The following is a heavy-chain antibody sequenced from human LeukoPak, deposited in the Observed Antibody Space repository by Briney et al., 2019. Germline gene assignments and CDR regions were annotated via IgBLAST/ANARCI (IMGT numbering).Heavy chain of an antibody. Sequence: SETLSLTCTVSGGSISSDYWSWIRQPPGKGLEWIGYIYYSGGTNYNPSLKSRVTISVDTSKNQFSLKLSSVTAADTAVYYCARAYGAVADYWGQGTLVTVSS. D-gene: IGHD6-19*01. V-gene: IGHV4-59*01. CDR1: GGSISSDY. CDR2: IYYSGGT. CDR3: ARAYGAVADY. J-gene: IGHJ4*02.